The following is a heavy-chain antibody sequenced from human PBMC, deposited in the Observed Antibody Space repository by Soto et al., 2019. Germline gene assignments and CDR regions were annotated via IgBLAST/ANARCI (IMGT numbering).Heavy chain of an antibody. D-gene: IGHD1-20*01. V-gene: IGHV3-23*01. CDR2: ISVSDAFI. Sequence: PGGSLRLSCAASGFNVGAFSVNWVRQAPWKGLEWVSGISVSDAFIYYADSVRGRFSISRDASENILYLQMNSLRVDDTALYYCTRETVAGITGLDYFGPGTLVTFSS. CDR3: TRETVAGITGLDY. CDR1: GFNVGAFS. J-gene: IGHJ4*02.